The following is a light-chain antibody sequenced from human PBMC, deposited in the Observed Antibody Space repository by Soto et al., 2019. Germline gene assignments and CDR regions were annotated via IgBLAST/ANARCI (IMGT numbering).Light chain of an antibody. J-gene: IGKJ4*01. CDR1: ESVTSTY. CDR2: GAS. CDR3: QHYGSSPRN. V-gene: IGKV3-20*01. Sequence: EIVLTPSPGTLSLSPGERATLSCRDSESVTSTYLVWYQQKPGQAPRLLIYGASSRATGIPDRFSGSGSGTDFTKTISTLEPEDFAGYYCQHYGSSPRNFGGGTKVDIK.